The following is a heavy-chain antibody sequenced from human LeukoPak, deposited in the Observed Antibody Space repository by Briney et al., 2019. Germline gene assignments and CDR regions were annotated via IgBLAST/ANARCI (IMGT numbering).Heavy chain of an antibody. D-gene: IGHD6-6*01. V-gene: IGHV1-18*01. Sequence: ASVKVSCKASGYTFTSYDITWLRQAPGQGLEWMGWISAYSGHTNYAQKLQGRVSMTTDTSTSTAYMDLRRLRSDDTAVYYCARSSGVRDWFDPWGQGTLVTVSS. J-gene: IGHJ5*02. CDR1: GYTFTSYD. CDR3: ARSSGVRDWFDP. CDR2: ISAYSGHT.